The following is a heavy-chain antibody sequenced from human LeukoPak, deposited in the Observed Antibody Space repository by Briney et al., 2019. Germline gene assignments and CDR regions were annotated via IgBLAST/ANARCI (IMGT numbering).Heavy chain of an antibody. CDR1: GGSISSYY. CDR2: IYISGST. Sequence: PSGTLSLTCTVSGGSISSYYWSWIRQPAGKGLEWIGRIYISGSTNYNPSLKSRVTMSVVTSKNQFSLKLSSVSAADTAVYYCARVDTDYDFWSGYPMYNWFDPWGQGTLVTVSS. D-gene: IGHD3-3*01. CDR3: ARVDTDYDFWSGYPMYNWFDP. V-gene: IGHV4-4*07. J-gene: IGHJ5*02.